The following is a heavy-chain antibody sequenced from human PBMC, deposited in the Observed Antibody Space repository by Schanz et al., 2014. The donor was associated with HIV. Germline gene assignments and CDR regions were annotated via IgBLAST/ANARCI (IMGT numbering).Heavy chain of an antibody. Sequence: VQLVESGGGVVQPGRSLRLSCAASGFTFDSYGIHWVRQAPVKGLEWVSSISESGGRTYYADSVNGRFTISRDNSKNTLYLQMTTLRIDDTAVYYCAKPEYDSRGSSQSHFDYWGQGTLVTVSS. V-gene: IGHV3-23*04. CDR3: AKPEYDSRGSSQSHFDY. CDR2: ISESGGRT. J-gene: IGHJ4*02. D-gene: IGHD3-22*01. CDR1: GFTFDSYG.